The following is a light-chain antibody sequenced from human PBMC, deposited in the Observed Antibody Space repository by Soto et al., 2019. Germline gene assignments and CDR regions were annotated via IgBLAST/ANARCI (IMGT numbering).Light chain of an antibody. CDR1: QSVSSN. CDR2: GAS. CDR3: QQYNNWPPKT. J-gene: IGKJ2*01. Sequence: EIVMTQSPATPSVSPGERATLSCRASQSVSSNLAWYQQKPGQAPRLLIYGASTRATGIPARFSGSGSGTEFTLTISSLQSVDFAVYYCQQYNNWPPKTFGQGTKLEIK. V-gene: IGKV3-15*01.